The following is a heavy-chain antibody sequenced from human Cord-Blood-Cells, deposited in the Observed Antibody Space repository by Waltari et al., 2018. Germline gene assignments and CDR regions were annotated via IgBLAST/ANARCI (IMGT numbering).Heavy chain of an antibody. CDR2: ISNDGSNK. D-gene: IGHD3-3*01. Sequence: QVQLVESGGGVVQPGRSLRLSCAASGFTFSSYGMHWVRQAPGKGLEWVAVISNDGSNKYYADSVKGRFTISRDKSKNTLYLQMNSLRAEDTTVYYCAKDFRDFWSGYLDYWGQGTLVTVSS. V-gene: IGHV3-30*18. CDR3: AKDFRDFWSGYLDY. CDR1: GFTFSSYG. J-gene: IGHJ4*02.